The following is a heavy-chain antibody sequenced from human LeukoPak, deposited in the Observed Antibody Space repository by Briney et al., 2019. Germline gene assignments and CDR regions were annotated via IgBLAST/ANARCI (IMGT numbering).Heavy chain of an antibody. CDR3: ARGKYYYDSSGYYFDY. D-gene: IGHD3-22*01. CDR2: IYYSGST. J-gene: IGHJ4*02. Sequence: SETLSLTCTVSGGSISSFYYTWIRQPPGKGLEWIGYIYYSGSTNYNPSLKSRVTISVDTSKNQFSLKLSSVTAADTAVYYCARGKYYYDSSGYYFDYWGQGTLVTVSS. CDR1: GGSISSFY. V-gene: IGHV4-59*01.